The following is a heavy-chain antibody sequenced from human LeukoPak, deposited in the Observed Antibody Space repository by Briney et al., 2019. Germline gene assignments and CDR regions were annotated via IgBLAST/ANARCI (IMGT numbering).Heavy chain of an antibody. J-gene: IGHJ6*03. D-gene: IGHD3-22*01. CDR2: INHSGST. CDR3: ARHRYYYDSSGYYYYYYMDV. CDR1: GGSFSGYY. V-gene: IGHV4-34*01. Sequence: PSETLSLTCAVYGGSFSGYYWSWIRQPPGKGLEWIGEINHSGSTNYNPSLKSRVTISVDTSKNQFSLKLSSVTAADTAVYYCARHRYYYDSSGYYYYYYMDVWGKGTTVTISS.